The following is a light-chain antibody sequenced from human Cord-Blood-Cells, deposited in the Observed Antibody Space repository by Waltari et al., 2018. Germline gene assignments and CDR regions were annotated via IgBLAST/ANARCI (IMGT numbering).Light chain of an antibody. CDR2: KAS. CDR3: QQYNSYSYT. J-gene: IGKJ2*01. V-gene: IGKV1-5*03. CDR1: QSISSW. Sequence: DIQMTQSPSTLPASVGDRGTITCRASQSISSWLAWYQQKPGKAPKLLIYKASSLESGVPSRFSGSGSGTEFTLTISSLQPDDFATYYCQQYNSYSYTFGQGTKLEIK.